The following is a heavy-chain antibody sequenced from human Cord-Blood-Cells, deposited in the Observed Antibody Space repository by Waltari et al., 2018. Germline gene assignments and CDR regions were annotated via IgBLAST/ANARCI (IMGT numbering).Heavy chain of an antibody. V-gene: IGHV3-73*02. CDR2: IRSKANSYAT. Sequence: EVQLVDSGGGLVQPGVRRKLSGAASGCTTRGTALTWVRQASGKGLGWVGRIRSKANSYATAYAASVKGRFTISRDDSMNTAYLQMNSLKTEDTAVYYCTAEYSSSWDAFDIWGQGTMVTVSS. CDR1: GCTTRGTA. D-gene: IGHD6-6*01. CDR3: TAEYSSSWDAFDI. J-gene: IGHJ3*02.